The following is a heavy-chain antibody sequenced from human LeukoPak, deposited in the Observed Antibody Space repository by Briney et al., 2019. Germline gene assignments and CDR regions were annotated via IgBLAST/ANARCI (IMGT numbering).Heavy chain of an antibody. Sequence: PSETLSLTCAVYGGSFSGYYWSWIRQPPGKGLEWIGEINHSGSTNYNPPLKSRVTISVDTSKNQFSLKLSSVTAADTAVYYCARLYDSSGVDAFDIWGQGTMVTVSS. V-gene: IGHV4-34*01. D-gene: IGHD3-22*01. CDR3: ARLYDSSGVDAFDI. CDR1: GGSFSGYY. CDR2: INHSGST. J-gene: IGHJ3*02.